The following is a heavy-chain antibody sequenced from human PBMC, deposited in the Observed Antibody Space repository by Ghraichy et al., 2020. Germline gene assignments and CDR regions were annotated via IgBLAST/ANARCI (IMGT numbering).Heavy chain of an antibody. CDR2: INHSGST. CDR3: ARKRLVRSAFDI. D-gene: IGHD6-19*01. Sequence: SQTLSLTCAVYGGSFSGYYWSWIRQPPGKGLEWIGEINHSGSTNYNPSLKSRVTISVDTSKNQFSLKLSSVTAADTAVYYCARKRLVRSAFDIWGQGTMVTVSS. J-gene: IGHJ3*02. CDR1: GGSFSGYY. V-gene: IGHV4-34*01.